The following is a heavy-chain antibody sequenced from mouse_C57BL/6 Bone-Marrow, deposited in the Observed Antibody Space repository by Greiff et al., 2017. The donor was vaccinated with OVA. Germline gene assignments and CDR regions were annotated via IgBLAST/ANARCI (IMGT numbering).Heavy chain of an antibody. D-gene: IGHD1-1*01. V-gene: IGHV1-64*01. J-gene: IGHJ2*01. CDR2: IHPNSGST. CDR1: GYTFTSYW. Sequence: QVQLQQPGAELVKPGASVKLSCKASGYTFTSYWMHWVKQRPGQGLEWIGMIHPNSGSTNYNEKFKSKATLTVDKSSSTAYMQLSSLTSEDSAVYYCARERLGTTVVAQDYFDYWGQGTTLTVSS. CDR3: ARERLGTTVVAQDYFDY.